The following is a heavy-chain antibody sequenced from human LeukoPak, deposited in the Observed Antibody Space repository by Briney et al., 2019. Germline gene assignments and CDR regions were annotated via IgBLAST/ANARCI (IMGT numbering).Heavy chain of an antibody. J-gene: IGHJ4*02. Sequence: GGSLRLSCAASGFTFSSYGMHWVRQDPGKGLVWVSHINSDGSSATYADSVKGRFTISRDNAKNTLYLQMNSLRAEDTAVYYCARGSGHVVVVGTTAEGYVSAVDYWGQGTLVTVSS. D-gene: IGHD2-15*01. CDR1: GFTFSSYG. V-gene: IGHV3-74*03. CDR2: INSDGSSA. CDR3: ARGSGHVVVVGTTAEGYVSAVDY.